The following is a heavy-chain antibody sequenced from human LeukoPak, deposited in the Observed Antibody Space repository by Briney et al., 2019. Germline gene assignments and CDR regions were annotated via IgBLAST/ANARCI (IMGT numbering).Heavy chain of an antibody. CDR1: GFAFSTNW. V-gene: IGHV3-74*01. Sequence: GGSLRLSCAASGFAFSTNWMHWVRQAPGRGLVWVSHISTDARTITYADFVKGRFTISRDNAKNTLYLQMNSLRAEDTALYYCVRGQATAWGLDYWGQGTLVTVSS. D-gene: IGHD6-13*01. CDR3: VRGQATAWGLDY. CDR2: ISTDARTI. J-gene: IGHJ4*02.